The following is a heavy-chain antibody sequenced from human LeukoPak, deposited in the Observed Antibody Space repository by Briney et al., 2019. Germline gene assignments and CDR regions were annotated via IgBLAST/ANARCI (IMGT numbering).Heavy chain of an antibody. CDR1: GFTFSTYR. J-gene: IGHJ4*02. Sequence: GGSLRPSCAASGFTFSTYRMHWVRQAPGKGPMWVSRICPDGTVTNYADSVKARFIISRDNARNTVYLQMNSLRVEDTAVYYCVRDFRSADYWGQGTLVTVSS. V-gene: IGHV3-74*01. CDR2: ICPDGTVT. CDR3: VRDFRSADY.